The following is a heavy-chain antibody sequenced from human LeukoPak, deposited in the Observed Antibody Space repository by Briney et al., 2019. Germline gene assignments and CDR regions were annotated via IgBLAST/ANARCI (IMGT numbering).Heavy chain of an antibody. CDR1: GYTFTNYY. CDR2: INPSGGST. CDR3: ARETRTGIQLGDY. D-gene: IGHD5-18*01. Sequence: ASVKVSCKASGYTFTNYYIHWVRQAPGQGLEWMGIINPSGGSTNYAQKFQGRVTMTRDTSTSTVYVEVSGLRSEDTAVYYCARETRTGIQLGDYWGQGTLATVSS. J-gene: IGHJ4*02. V-gene: IGHV1-46*01.